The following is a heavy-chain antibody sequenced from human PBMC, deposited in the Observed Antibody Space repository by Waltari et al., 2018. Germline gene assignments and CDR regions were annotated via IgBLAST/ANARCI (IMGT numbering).Heavy chain of an antibody. CDR1: GYSISSGSY. D-gene: IGHD6-6*01. J-gene: IGHJ6*02. V-gene: IGHV4-38-2*01. CDR3: ARGEASSSSYYYYGMDV. CDR2: IYHSGST. Sequence: QVQLQESGPGLVKPSETLSLTCAVSGYSISSGSYSGRFRQPPGKGLEWIGSIYHSGSTYYNPSLKSRVTISVDTSKNQFSLKLSSVTAADTAVYYCARGEASSSSYYYYGMDVWGQGTTVTVSS.